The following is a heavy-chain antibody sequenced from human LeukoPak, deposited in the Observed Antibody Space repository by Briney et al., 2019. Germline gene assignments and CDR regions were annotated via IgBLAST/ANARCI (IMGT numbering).Heavy chain of an antibody. Sequence: PSETLSLTCTVSGGSISSNYWTWVRQPPGKGLEWIGYVYSSGSTRYNPSLKSRVTISIDTSKHQFSLKLSSVTAADTAVYYCARVTTIFGVDMYYFDYWGQGTLVTVSS. CDR3: ARVTTIFGVDMYYFDY. CDR2: VYSSGST. J-gene: IGHJ4*02. CDR1: GGSISSNY. V-gene: IGHV4-59*01. D-gene: IGHD3-3*01.